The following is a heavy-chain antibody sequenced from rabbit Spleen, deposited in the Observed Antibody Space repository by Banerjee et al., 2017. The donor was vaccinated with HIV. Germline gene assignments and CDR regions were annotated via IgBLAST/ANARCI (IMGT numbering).Heavy chain of an antibody. CDR3: ARAIVPWLGLTRLDL. D-gene: IGHD4-1*01. J-gene: IGHJ3*01. Sequence: QSLEESGGDLVNPGASLTLTCTASGFSFSSSYWICWVRQAPGKGLEWIACIYAGSSGSTYYASWAKGRFTIPKTSSTTVTLQMTSLTVADTATYFCARAIVPWLGLTRLDLWGPGTLVTVS. CDR2: IYAGSSGST. V-gene: IGHV1S40*01. CDR1: GFSFSSSYW.